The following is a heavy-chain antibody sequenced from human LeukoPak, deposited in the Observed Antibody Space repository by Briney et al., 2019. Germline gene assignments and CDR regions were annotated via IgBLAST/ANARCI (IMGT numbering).Heavy chain of an antibody. Sequence: SETLSLTCAVYGGSFSGYYWSWIRQPPGKGLEWIGEINHSGSTNYNPSLKSRVTISVDTSKNQFSLKLTSVTTADTAVYYCARGDLSYWFDAWGQGTLVTVSS. CDR2: INHSGST. CDR1: GGSFSGYY. CDR3: ARGDLSYWFDA. D-gene: IGHD3-16*02. V-gene: IGHV4-34*01. J-gene: IGHJ5*02.